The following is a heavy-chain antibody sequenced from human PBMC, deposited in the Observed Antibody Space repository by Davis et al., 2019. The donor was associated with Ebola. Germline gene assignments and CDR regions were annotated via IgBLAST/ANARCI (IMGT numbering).Heavy chain of an antibody. J-gene: IGHJ3*02. D-gene: IGHD3-16*02. CDR2: ISWNSGSM. V-gene: IGHV3-9*01. CDR3: ARVWTYRSIAFDI. CDR1: GFAFGDYA. Sequence: SLKISCAGSGFAFGDYAMHWVRQAPGKGLEWVSGISWNSGSMAYADSVKGRFTISRDNSKNTLYLQMNSLRAEDTAVYYCARVWTYRSIAFDIWGQGTMVTVSS.